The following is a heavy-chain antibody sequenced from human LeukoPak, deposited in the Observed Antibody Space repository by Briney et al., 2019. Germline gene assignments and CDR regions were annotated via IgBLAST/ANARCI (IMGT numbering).Heavy chain of an antibody. Sequence: GRSLRLSCAPSGFTFSSYAMHWVRQAPGKGREWVVDISYDGSNKYYTDSVKGRFNISRDNSKNTLYLQMNRLRAEETAVYYCARDSFLVAAAGTGNLDYWGQGTLVTVSS. CDR1: GFTFSSYA. V-gene: IGHV3-30-3*01. CDR3: ARDSFLVAAAGTGNLDY. J-gene: IGHJ4*02. D-gene: IGHD6-13*01. CDR2: ISYDGSNK.